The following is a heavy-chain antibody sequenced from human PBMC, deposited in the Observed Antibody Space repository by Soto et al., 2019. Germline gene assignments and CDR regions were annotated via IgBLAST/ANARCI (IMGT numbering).Heavy chain of an antibody. CDR1: GFTFASDA. D-gene: IGHD6-13*01. J-gene: IGHJ4*02. V-gene: IGHV3-23*01. CDR3: AKGLSIAAAGPFDY. Sequence: VGSLRLSCAASGFTFASDAMSWVRQAPVKGLEWVSFISGSGGNTYNADSVKGRFTISRDNSKNTLYLDMISLRAEDTAVYYCAKGLSIAAAGPFDYWGQGSLVTVS. CDR2: ISGSGGNT.